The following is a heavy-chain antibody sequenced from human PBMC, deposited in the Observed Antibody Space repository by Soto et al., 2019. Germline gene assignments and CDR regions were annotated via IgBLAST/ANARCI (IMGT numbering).Heavy chain of an antibody. D-gene: IGHD2-15*01. V-gene: IGHV3-30*18. CDR2: ISYDGSNK. J-gene: IGHJ4*02. CDR1: GFTFSSYG. Sequence: QVQLVESGGGVVQPGRSLRLSCAASGFTFSSYGMHWVRQAPGKGLEWVAVISYDGSNKYYADSVKGRFTISRDNSKKRLYLQMNSRRDEDTAVYYCAKDWAVVVVAATPIGPDYWGQGTLFTVSS. CDR3: AKDWAVVVVAATPIGPDY.